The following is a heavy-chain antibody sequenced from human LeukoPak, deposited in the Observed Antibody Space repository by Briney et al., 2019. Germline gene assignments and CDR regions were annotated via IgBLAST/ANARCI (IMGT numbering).Heavy chain of an antibody. CDR3: AIKSTTVAGTFDY. Sequence: SETLSLTCTVSGGSISSSSYYWGWIRQPPGKGLEWIGSIYYRGSTYYNPSLKSRVTISVDTSRNQFSLKLSSVTAADTAVYYCAIKSTTVAGTFDYWGQGTPVTVSS. CDR1: GGSISSSSYY. J-gene: IGHJ4*02. CDR2: IYYRGST. V-gene: IGHV4-39*01. D-gene: IGHD6-19*01.